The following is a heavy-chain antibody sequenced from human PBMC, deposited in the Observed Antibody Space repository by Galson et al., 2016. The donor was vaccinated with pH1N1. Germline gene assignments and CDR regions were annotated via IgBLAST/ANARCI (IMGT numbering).Heavy chain of an antibody. D-gene: IGHD6-13*01. J-gene: IGHJ4*02. CDR3: ANVWQELPDGFDY. CDR1: GFTFSNYD. CDR2: RRYDGSDN. V-gene: IGHV3-30*02. Sequence: SLRLSCAASGFTFSNYDMHCVRQAPGKGLEWVAFRRYDGSDNYYADSVKGRFTISRDNSKNPLYLQMNSLKVEDTAVYYCANVWQELPDGFDYWGQGTLVTVSS.